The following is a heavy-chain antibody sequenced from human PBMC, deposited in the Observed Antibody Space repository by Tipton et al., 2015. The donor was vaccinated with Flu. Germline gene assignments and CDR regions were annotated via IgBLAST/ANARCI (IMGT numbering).Heavy chain of an antibody. CDR3: VKDIFGGVPASYYGMDV. Sequence: SLRLSCAASGLTFDDYAMHWVRQAPGKGLEWVSGISWDSSSIGYADSVKGRFTISRDNAKNSLHLQMNSLRPEDTALYYCVKDIFGGVPASYYGMDVWGQGTTVTVSS. D-gene: IGHD3-3*01. V-gene: IGHV3-9*01. J-gene: IGHJ6*02. CDR1: GLTFDDYA. CDR2: ISWDSSSI.